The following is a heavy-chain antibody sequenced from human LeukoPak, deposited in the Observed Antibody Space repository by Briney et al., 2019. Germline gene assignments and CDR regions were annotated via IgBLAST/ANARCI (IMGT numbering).Heavy chain of an antibody. CDR1: GFTFSNYS. CDR3: ARFSLVVGAMGYYFDY. Sequence: GGSLRLSCAASGFTFSNYSMNWVRQAPGKGVEWVSSISSSSSYIFYADSVKGRFTISRDNAKNSLYLQMNSLRAEDTAVYYCARFSLVVGAMGYYFDYWGQGTLVTVSS. D-gene: IGHD1-26*01. CDR2: ISSSSSYI. V-gene: IGHV3-21*06. J-gene: IGHJ4*02.